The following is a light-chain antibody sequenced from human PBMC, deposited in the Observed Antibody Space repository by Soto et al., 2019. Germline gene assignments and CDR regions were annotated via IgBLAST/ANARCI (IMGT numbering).Light chain of an antibody. V-gene: IGLV2-14*01. Sequence: QLVLTQPASVSGSPGQSITISCTGTSSDVGGYDYVSWYQQLPGKAPKLLIYDVNNRPSGVSHRFSGSKSGNTASLTISGLQAEDEADYYCSSYTGSSTFVFGTGTKVTVL. CDR3: SSYTGSSTFV. CDR2: DVN. J-gene: IGLJ1*01. CDR1: SSDVGGYDY.